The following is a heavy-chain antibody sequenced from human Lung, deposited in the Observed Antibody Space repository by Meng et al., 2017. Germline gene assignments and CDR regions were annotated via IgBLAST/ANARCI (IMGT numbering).Heavy chain of an antibody. D-gene: IGHD5-18*01. Sequence: GESLKISCKASGFTFTSHGFTWVRQAPGQGLECMGWISAYNGRTNYAQKFQGRVTMTTDTSTSTAYMELRSLRSDDTAIYYYARADDPWPWTHYPHWGQGTLVTVSS. CDR2: ISAYNGRT. V-gene: IGHV1-18*01. J-gene: IGHJ4*02. CDR1: GFTFTSHG. CDR3: ARADDPWPWTHYPH.